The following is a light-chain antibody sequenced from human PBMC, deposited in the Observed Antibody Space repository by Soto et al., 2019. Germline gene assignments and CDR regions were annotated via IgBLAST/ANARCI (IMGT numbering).Light chain of an antibody. CDR3: QQCRNWPLT. Sequence: EIVMTQSPATLSVSPGEVATLSCKASQNVYNNLAWYQQRPGQPPRLLIYDASTRATGISARVSGSGYGTEFTLAISSLQSEDFAVYFCQQCRNWPLTVGGGTKVEIK. CDR1: QNVYNN. J-gene: IGKJ4*01. V-gene: IGKV3-15*01. CDR2: DAS.